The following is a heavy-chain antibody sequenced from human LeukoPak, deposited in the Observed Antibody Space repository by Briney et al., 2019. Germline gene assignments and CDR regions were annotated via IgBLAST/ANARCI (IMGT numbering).Heavy chain of an antibody. Sequence: SETLSLTCTVSGGSVSSGDYYWSWIRQLPGKGLEWIGYIYYSGNTYYNPPLKSRLTISVDTSKNQFSLKLSSVTAADTAVYYCARRRGNTSGFQGYYFDYWGQGTLVTVSS. J-gene: IGHJ4*02. D-gene: IGHD6-19*01. CDR2: IYYSGNT. V-gene: IGHV4-31*03. CDR3: ARRRGNTSGFQGYYFDY. CDR1: GGSVSSGDYY.